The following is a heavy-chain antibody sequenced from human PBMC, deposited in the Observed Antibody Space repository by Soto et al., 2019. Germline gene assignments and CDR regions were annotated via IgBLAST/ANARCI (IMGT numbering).Heavy chain of an antibody. V-gene: IGHV1-3*01. CDR3: AIEYSSSRAFDY. CDR1: GYTFTSYD. CDR2: INAGNGNT. Sequence: ASVKVSCKASGYTFTSYDMHWVRQAPGQRLEWMGWINAGNGNTKYSQKFQGRVTITRDTSASTAYMELSSLRSEDTAVYYCAIEYSSSRAFDYWGQGTLVTVSS. D-gene: IGHD6-6*01. J-gene: IGHJ4*02.